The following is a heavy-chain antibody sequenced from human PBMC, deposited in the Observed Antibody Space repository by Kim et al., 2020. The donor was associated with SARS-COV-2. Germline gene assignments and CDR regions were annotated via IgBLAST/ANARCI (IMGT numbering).Heavy chain of an antibody. D-gene: IGHD5-12*01. CDR1: GYSFPSYW. Sequence: GESLKISCKASGYSFPSYWITWVRQMPGKGLEWMGRIDPGDSYIDYNPSFQGHVTISTDESISTAYLQWSSLKASDSAMYYCARAGSDLVATIDQYWGQGTLVTVSS. J-gene: IGHJ4*02. V-gene: IGHV5-10-1*01. CDR2: IDPGDSYI. CDR3: ARAGSDLVATIDQY.